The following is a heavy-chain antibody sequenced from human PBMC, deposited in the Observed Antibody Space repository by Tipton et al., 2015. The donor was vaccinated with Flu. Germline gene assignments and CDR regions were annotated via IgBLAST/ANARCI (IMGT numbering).Heavy chain of an antibody. D-gene: IGHD3-16*01. V-gene: IGHV3-7*01. CDR2: IKPDESER. CDR1: GFNFSSYG. Sequence: SGFNFSSYGMHWVRQAPGKGLEWVANIKPDESERYYVDSVKGRFTISRDNARDSLFLQMDSLRDEDTAVYYCVRKGFGDHWGQGTLVTVSS. J-gene: IGHJ4*02. CDR3: VRKGFGDH.